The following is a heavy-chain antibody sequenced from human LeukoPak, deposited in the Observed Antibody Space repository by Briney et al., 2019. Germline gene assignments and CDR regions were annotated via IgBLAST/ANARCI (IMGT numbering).Heavy chain of an antibody. Sequence: GGSLRLSCAASGFIFGTYSINWVRQAPGKGLEWVSHIGSSSSSIYYADSVKGRFSISRDNAKNSLYLQMNSLRDEDTAVYYCARSGYGSRWYFFDHWGQGTLVTVSS. J-gene: IGHJ4*02. CDR1: GFIFGTYS. CDR2: IGSSSSSI. CDR3: ARSGYGSRWYFFDH. V-gene: IGHV3-48*02. D-gene: IGHD6-13*01.